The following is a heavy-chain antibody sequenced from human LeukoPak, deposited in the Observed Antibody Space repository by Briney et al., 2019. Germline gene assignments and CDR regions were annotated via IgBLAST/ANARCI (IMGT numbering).Heavy chain of an antibody. J-gene: IGHJ4*02. CDR2: MKKDGSET. CDR1: GFTFSSYE. D-gene: IGHD3-10*01. V-gene: IGHV3-7*01. CDR3: GRHRSGSGTYFIDY. Sequence: GVSLRLSCAASGFTFSSYEMNWVRQAPGKGLQWVANMKKDGSETKYVESVKGRFTISRDNAKNSLYLQMNSLRAEDTAVYYCGRHRSGSGTYFIDYWGQGTLVSVSS.